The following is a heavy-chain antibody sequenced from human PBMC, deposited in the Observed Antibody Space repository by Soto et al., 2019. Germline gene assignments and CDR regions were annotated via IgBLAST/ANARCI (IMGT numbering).Heavy chain of an antibody. D-gene: IGHD3-10*01. CDR2: ISYDGRNE. Sequence: PGGSLRLSCAASGFSFSSYGMHWVRQAPGKGLEWVAVISYDGRNEDYAGSVKGRFTISRDSSKKTLYLQMNSLRAEDTAVYYFAKDRDDSNSGGLDVWGKGTTVT. CDR1: GFSFSSYG. V-gene: IGHV3-30*18. CDR3: AKDRDDSNSGGLDV. J-gene: IGHJ6*04.